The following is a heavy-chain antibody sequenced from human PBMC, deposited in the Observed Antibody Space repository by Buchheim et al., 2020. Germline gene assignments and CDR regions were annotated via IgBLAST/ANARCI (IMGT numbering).Heavy chain of an antibody. V-gene: IGHV1-69*04. CDR2: IIPILGIA. D-gene: IGHD3-10*01. J-gene: IGHJ2*01. Sequence: QVQLVQSGAEVKKPGSSVKVSCKASGGTFSSYAISWVRQAPGQGLEWMGRIIPILGIANYAQKFQGRVTINADKATSTADMELSSLRSEDTAVYYCAREHPVTMGFDLWGRGTL. CDR3: AREHPVTMGFDL. CDR1: GGTFSSYA.